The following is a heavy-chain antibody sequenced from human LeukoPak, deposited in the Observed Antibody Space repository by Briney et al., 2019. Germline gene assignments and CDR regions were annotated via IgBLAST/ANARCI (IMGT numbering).Heavy chain of an antibody. D-gene: IGHD6-19*01. CDR1: GFTFSSYA. V-gene: IGHV3-64*01. J-gene: IGHJ4*02. CDR2: ISSNGGST. Sequence: GGSLRLSCAASGFTFSSYAMHWVRQAPGKGLEYVSAISSNGGSTYYANSVKGRFTISRDNSKNTLYLQMGSLRAEDMAVYYCARDAHRSGWYPYPTGVDYWGQGTLVTVSS. CDR3: ARDAHRSGWYPYPTGVDY.